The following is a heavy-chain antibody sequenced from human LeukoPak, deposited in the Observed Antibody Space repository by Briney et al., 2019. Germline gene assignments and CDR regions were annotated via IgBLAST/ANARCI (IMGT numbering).Heavy chain of an antibody. J-gene: IGHJ4*02. CDR3: ARDMRGASGSYYLSSFFDY. CDR1: GGSISSYY. Sequence: PSETLSLTCTVSGGSISSYYWSWIRQPAGKGLEWIGRIYTSGSTNYNPSLKSRVTMSVDTSKNQFSLKLSSVTAADTAVYYCARDMRGASGSYYLSSFFDYWGQGTLVTVSS. CDR2: IYTSGST. D-gene: IGHD3-10*01. V-gene: IGHV4-4*07.